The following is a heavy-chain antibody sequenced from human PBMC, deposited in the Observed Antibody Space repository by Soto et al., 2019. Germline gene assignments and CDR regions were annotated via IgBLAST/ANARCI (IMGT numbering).Heavy chain of an antibody. CDR2: ISWNSARI. J-gene: IGHJ4*02. V-gene: IGHV3-9*01. Sequence: DVQLVESGGGLVQPGRSLRLSCAASGFTFDEYAMHWVRQAPGKGLEWVSGISWNSARIGYADSVKGRFTISRDNAKKSLYLQMNSLRPEDTALYYCTKDPSAGAVAPPRDWGQGTLVTVSS. CDR3: TKDPSAGAVAPPRD. CDR1: GFTFDEYA. D-gene: IGHD6-19*01.